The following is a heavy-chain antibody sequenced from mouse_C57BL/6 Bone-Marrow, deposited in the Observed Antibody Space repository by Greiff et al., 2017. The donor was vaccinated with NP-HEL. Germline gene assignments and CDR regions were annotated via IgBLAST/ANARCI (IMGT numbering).Heavy chain of an antibody. V-gene: IGHV2-2*01. CDR1: GFSLTSYG. CDR3: ARMGIYYDYDWYFDV. CDR2: IWSGGST. Sequence: VKLMDSGPGLVQPSQSLSITCTVSGFSLTSYGVHWVRQSPGKGLEWLGVIWSGGSTDYNAAFISRLSISKDNSKSQVFFKMNSLQADDTAIYYCARMGIYYDYDWYFDVWGTGTTVTVSS. D-gene: IGHD2-4*01. J-gene: IGHJ1*03.